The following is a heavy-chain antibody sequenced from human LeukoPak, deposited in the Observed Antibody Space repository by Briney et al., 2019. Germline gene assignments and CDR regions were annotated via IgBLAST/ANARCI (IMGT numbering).Heavy chain of an antibody. CDR3: ARDPVIVGAKLSYYYYYMDV. V-gene: IGHV1-69*13. CDR2: IIPIFGTA. D-gene: IGHD1-26*01. CDR1: GGTFSSYA. J-gene: IGHJ6*03. Sequence: ASVKVSCKASGGTFSSYAISWVRQAPGQGLEWMGGIIPIFGTANYAQKFQGRVTITADESTSTAYMELSSLRSEDTVVYYCARDPVIVGAKLSYYYYYMDVWGKGTTVTVSS.